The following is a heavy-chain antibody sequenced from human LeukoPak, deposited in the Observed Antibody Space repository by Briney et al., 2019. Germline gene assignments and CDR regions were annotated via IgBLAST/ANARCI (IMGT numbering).Heavy chain of an antibody. D-gene: IGHD1-26*01. J-gene: IGHJ6*03. V-gene: IGHV4-39*07. CDR3: ARERELYYYYYYMDV. CDR1: GGSISSSGYY. Sequence: SETLSLTCTVSGGSISSSGYYWGWIRQPPGKGLEWIGSIYYSGSTYYNPSLKSRVTISVDTSKNQFSLKLSSVTAADTAVYYCARERELYYYYYYMDVWGKGTTVTVSS. CDR2: IYYSGST.